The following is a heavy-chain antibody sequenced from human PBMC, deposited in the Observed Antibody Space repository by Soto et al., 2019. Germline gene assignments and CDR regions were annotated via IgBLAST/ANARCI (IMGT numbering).Heavy chain of an antibody. J-gene: IGHJ4*02. CDR1: GYTFTGYY. CDR3: ARDKPVTTGGFGY. V-gene: IGHV1-2*02. CDR2: INPNSGGT. Sequence: QVQLVQSGAEVKKPGASVKVSCKASGYTFTGYYMHWVRQAPGQGLEWMGWINPNSGGTNYAQKLQGRVTMTRDTSISTAYMELSRLRSDDTAVYYCARDKPVTTGGFGYWGQGTLVTVSS. D-gene: IGHD2-8*02.